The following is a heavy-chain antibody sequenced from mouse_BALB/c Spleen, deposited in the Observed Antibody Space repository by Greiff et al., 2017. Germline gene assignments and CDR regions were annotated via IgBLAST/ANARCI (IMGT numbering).Heavy chain of an antibody. Sequence: EVQVVESGGGLVKPGGSLKLSCAASGFTFSDYYMYWVRQTPEKRLEWVATISDGGSYTYYPDSVKGRFTISRDNAKNNLYLQMSSLKSEDTAMYYCARDTGGSSYNYAMDYWGQGTSVTVSS. J-gene: IGHJ4*01. CDR2: ISDGGSYT. CDR3: ARDTGGSSYNYAMDY. V-gene: IGHV5-4*02. D-gene: IGHD1-1*01. CDR1: GFTFSDYY.